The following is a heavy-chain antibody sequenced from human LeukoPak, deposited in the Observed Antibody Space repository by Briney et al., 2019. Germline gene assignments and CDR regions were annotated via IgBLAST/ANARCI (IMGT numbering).Heavy chain of an antibody. D-gene: IGHD1-26*01. V-gene: IGHV4-34*01. CDR1: GFTFSNAW. J-gene: IGHJ3*02. Sequence: GSLRLSCAASGFTFSNAWMSWVRQPPGKGLEWIGEINHSGSTNYNPSLKSRVTISVGTSKNQFSLKLSSVTAADTAVYYCARVSGSYAFDIWGQGTMVTVSS. CDR3: ARVSGSYAFDI. CDR2: INHSGST.